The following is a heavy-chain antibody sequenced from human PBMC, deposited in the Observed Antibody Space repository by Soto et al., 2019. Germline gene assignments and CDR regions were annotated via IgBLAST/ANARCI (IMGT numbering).Heavy chain of an antibody. CDR2: IVPTYRTA. V-gene: IGHV1-69*01. Sequence: QVQLVQSEAEVKKPGSSVKVSCKASGGTFSSYRINWVRQAPGQGLEWVGGIVPTYRTADYAQKFQGRVTITADESARTSYMELRSLKSQDTAVYYCVRDSGAKLSSSWGQGTLVTVSS. J-gene: IGHJ4*02. CDR1: GGTFSSYR. D-gene: IGHD6-13*01. CDR3: VRDSGAKLSSS.